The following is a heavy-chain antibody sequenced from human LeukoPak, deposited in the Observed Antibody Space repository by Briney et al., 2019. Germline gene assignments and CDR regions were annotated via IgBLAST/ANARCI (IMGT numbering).Heavy chain of an antibody. D-gene: IGHD3-22*01. Sequence: ASVKVSCKASGYTFTSYGISWVRQAPGQGLEWMGWISAYNGNTNYAQKFQGRVTITRNTSISTAYMELSSLRSEDTAVYYCAREDYYDSGSNDYWGQGTLVTVSS. V-gene: IGHV1-18*01. CDR2: ISAYNGNT. CDR1: GYTFTSYG. CDR3: AREDYYDSGSNDY. J-gene: IGHJ4*02.